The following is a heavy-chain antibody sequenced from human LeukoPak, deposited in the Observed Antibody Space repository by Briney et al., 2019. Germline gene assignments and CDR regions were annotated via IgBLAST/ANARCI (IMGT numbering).Heavy chain of an antibody. V-gene: IGHV4-34*01. Sequence: PSETLSLTCAVHDGPFSGYYWSWIRQPPGKGLEWIGEINHSGSTNYNPSLKSRVTISLDTSKSQFSLKVRYVTAADTAVYYCARGLNDSWTGENYLGQGTLVTVSS. CDR1: DGPFSGYY. CDR3: ARGLNDSWTGENY. CDR2: INHSGST. D-gene: IGHD3-3*01. J-gene: IGHJ4*02.